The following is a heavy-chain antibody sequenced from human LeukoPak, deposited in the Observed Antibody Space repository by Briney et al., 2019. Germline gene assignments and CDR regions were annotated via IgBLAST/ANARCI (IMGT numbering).Heavy chain of an antibody. J-gene: IGHJ4*02. V-gene: IGHV1-24*01. D-gene: IGHD5-24*01. Sequence: ASVKVSCKVSGYTLTELSMHWVRQAPGKGLEWMGGFDPEDGETIYAQKFQGRVTMTEDTSTDTAYMELSSLRSEDTAVYYCATDGALGGLHTYCFDYWGQGTLVTVSS. CDR2: FDPEDGET. CDR3: ATDGALGGLHTYCFDY. CDR1: GYTLTELS.